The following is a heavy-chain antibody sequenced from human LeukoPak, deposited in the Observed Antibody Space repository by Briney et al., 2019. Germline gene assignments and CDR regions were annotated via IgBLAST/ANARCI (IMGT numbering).Heavy chain of an antibody. Sequence: SETLSLTCAGYGGSFSGYYWSWIRQPPGKGLEWIGEINHSGSTNYNPSLKSRVTISVDTSKNQFSLKLSSVTAADTAVYYCVRGREIPYYWGQGTLVTVSS. CDR2: INHSGST. CDR1: GGSFSGYY. V-gene: IGHV4-34*01. CDR3: VRGREIPYY. J-gene: IGHJ4*02. D-gene: IGHD2-2*02.